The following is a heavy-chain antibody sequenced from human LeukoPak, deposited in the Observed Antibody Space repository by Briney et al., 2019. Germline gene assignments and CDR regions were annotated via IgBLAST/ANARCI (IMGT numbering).Heavy chain of an antibody. J-gene: IGHJ1*01. CDR2: INHSGST. CDR1: GGSFSGYY. D-gene: IGHD6-13*01. V-gene: IGHV4-34*01. Sequence: LSETLSLTCAVYGGSFSGYYWSWIRQPPGKGLEWIGEINHSGSTNYNPSLKSRVTISVDTSKNQFSLKLSSVTAADTAVYYCARGYSSSWLQHWGQGTLVTVSS. CDR3: ARGYSSSWLQH.